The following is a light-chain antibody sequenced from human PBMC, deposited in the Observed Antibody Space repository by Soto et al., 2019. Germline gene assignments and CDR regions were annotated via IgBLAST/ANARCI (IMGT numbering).Light chain of an antibody. V-gene: IGLV2-14*01. J-gene: IGLJ1*01. CDR2: EVT. CDR3: SSHTTNNTLV. CDR1: SSDVADYKY. Sequence: QSALTQPASVSGSPGQSITISCTGTSSDVADYKYVSWYQQHPGKAPKPLIAEVTKRPSGVSDRFSGSKSGNTASLTISGLQAEDEADYYCSSHTTNNTLVFGTGTKVTVL.